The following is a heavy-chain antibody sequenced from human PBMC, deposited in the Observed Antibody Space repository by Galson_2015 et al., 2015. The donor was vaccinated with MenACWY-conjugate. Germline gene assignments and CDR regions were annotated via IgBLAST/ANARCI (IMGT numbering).Heavy chain of an antibody. Sequence: SLRLSCAVSEFIVSTNYVNWARQAPGKGLEWVSVIYSGGGTYHADSVKGRFSVSRDNSKDTVYLQMNSLKVEDTAVYYCMTGPFGDYAGYWGQGTLVTVSS. D-gene: IGHD4-17*01. V-gene: IGHV3-66*01. J-gene: IGHJ4*02. CDR2: IYSGGGT. CDR1: EFIVSTNY. CDR3: MTGPFGDYAGY.